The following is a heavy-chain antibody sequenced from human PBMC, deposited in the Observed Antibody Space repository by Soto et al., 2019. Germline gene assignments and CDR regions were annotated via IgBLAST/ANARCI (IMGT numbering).Heavy chain of an antibody. CDR1: GFAFTGHP. V-gene: IGHV3-23*01. Sequence: VQLLESGGGLAQPGGSLRLSCAASGFAFTGHPMSWVRQAPEKGLEWVAGISDGGDLTYNVDSVKGRFTISRDNSRNTLYLQMNSLRAEDTAVYYCARRVIGSSRAFDIWGQGTMVTVSS. D-gene: IGHD3-10*01. CDR3: ARRVIGSSRAFDI. J-gene: IGHJ3*02. CDR2: ISDGGDLT.